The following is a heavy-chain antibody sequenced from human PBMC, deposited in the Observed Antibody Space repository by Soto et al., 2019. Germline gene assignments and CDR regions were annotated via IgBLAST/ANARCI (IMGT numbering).Heavy chain of an antibody. CDR2: IIPIVGST. J-gene: IGHJ3*02. CDR3: ARAYLRITMIVVVTDAFDI. V-gene: IGHV1-69*13. CDR1: GCTFSSYA. Sequence: SVKLSGKASGCTFSSYAISWVRQAPEQGLEWMGVIIPIVGSTSYAQKFQGRVTMTADASTSTVYMELSSLRSEDTAVYYCARAYLRITMIVVVTDAFDIWGQGTMVTVSS. D-gene: IGHD3-22*01.